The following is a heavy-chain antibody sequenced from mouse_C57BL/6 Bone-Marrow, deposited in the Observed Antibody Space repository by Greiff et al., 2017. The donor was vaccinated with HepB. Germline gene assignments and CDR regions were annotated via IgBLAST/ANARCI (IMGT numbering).Heavy chain of an antibody. CDR1: GFTFSDAW. J-gene: IGHJ3*01. CDR3: TRVGSSPWFAY. V-gene: IGHV6-6*01. Sequence: EVKVEESGGGLVQPGGSMKLSCAASGFTFSDAWMDWVRQSPEKGLEWVAEIRNKANNHATYYAESVKGRFTISRDDYKCSVYLQMNSLRAEDTGIYYCTRVGSSPWFAYWGQGTLVTVSA. D-gene: IGHD1-1*01. CDR2: IRNKANNHAT.